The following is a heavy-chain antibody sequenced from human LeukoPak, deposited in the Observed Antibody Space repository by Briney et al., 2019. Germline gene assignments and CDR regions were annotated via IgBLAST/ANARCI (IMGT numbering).Heavy chain of an antibody. J-gene: IGHJ4*02. V-gene: IGHV1-8*01. CDR3: ARRESGSTSWFVDY. D-gene: IGHD2-2*01. CDR1: GYTFTSYD. CDR2: MNPNSGNT. Sequence: ASVKVSCKASGYTFTSYDINWVRQATGQGLEWMGWMNPNSGNTGYAQKFQGRVTMTRNTSISTAYMELSSLRSEDTAAYYSARRESGSTSWFVDYWGQGTLVTVSS.